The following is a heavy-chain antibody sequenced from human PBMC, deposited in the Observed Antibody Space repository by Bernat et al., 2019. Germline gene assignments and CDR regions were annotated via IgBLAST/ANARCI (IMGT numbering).Heavy chain of an antibody. V-gene: IGHV3-33*01. CDR1: GFTFSSYG. CDR2: IWYDGSNK. J-gene: IGHJ3*02. CDR3: AREKQWLEGLGSSDAFDI. Sequence: QVQLVESGGGVVQPGRSLRLSCAASGFTFSSYGMHWVRQAPGKGLEWVAVIWYDGSNKYYADSVKGRFTISRDKSKNTLYLQMNSLRAEDTAVYYCAREKQWLEGLGSSDAFDIWGQGTMVTVSS. D-gene: IGHD6-19*01.